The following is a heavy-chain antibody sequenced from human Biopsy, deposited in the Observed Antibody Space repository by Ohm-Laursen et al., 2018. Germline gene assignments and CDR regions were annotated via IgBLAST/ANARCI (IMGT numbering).Heavy chain of an antibody. Sequence: SLRLSCTASGFNFDSYAMTWVRQAPGRGLGCVSVISGSGAYTYYADSVKGRFTISRDNSKNTLYLQMNSLRVEDTAVYYCAKDWTPQYYYDSMDDYWGQGTLVTVSS. CDR3: AKDWTPQYYYDSMDDY. V-gene: IGHV3-23*01. CDR1: GFNFDSYA. D-gene: IGHD3-22*01. J-gene: IGHJ4*02. CDR2: ISGSGAYT.